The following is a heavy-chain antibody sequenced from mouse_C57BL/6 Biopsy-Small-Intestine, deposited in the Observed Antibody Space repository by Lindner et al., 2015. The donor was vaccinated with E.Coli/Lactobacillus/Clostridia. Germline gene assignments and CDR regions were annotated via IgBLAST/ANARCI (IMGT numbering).Heavy chain of an antibody. J-gene: IGHJ2*01. D-gene: IGHD3-2*02. CDR1: GYTFTSYT. CDR3: ARQTAQATGDY. CDR2: INPSSGYT. Sequence: VQLQESGAELARPGASVKMSCKASGYTFTSYTMHWVKQRPGQGLEWIGYINPSSGYTKYNQKFKGKATLTADKSSSTAYMQLSSLTYEDSAVYYCARQTAQATGDYWGQGTTLTVSS. V-gene: IGHV1-4*01.